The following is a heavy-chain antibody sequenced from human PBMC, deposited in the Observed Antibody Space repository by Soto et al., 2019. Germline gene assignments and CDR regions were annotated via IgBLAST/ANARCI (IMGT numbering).Heavy chain of an antibody. D-gene: IGHD3-3*01. V-gene: IGHV3-30*18. J-gene: IGHJ4*02. CDR2: ISYDGSNK. Sequence: QVQLVESGGGVVQPGRSLRLSCAASGFTFSSYGMHWFRQAPGKGLEWVAVISYDGSNKYYADSMKGRFTISRDNSKNTLYLQMNSLRAEDTAVYYCAKDFLRGYFDYWGQGTLVTVSS. CDR1: GFTFSSYG. CDR3: AKDFLRGYFDY.